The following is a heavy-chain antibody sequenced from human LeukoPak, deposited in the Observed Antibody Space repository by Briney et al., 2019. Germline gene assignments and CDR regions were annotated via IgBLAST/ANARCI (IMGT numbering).Heavy chain of an antibody. Sequence: SETLSLTCAVSGYSISSGYYWGWIRQAPGKGLQWIGSVYHSGSTYYNPSLKSRVTISVDTSKNQFSLKLISVTAADTAVYYCARKEGDYYGSGSYYGYWGQGTLVTVSS. CDR2: VYHSGST. J-gene: IGHJ4*02. V-gene: IGHV4-38-2*01. D-gene: IGHD3-10*01. CDR3: ARKEGDYYGSGSYYGY. CDR1: GYSISSGYY.